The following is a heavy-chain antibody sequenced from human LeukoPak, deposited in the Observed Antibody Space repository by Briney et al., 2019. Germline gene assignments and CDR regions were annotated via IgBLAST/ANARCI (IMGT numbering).Heavy chain of an antibody. V-gene: IGHV3-23*01. J-gene: IGHJ4*02. Sequence: GSLRLSCAASGFTFSSYAMTWVRQAPGKGLEWVSGMSGSGGSTYYADSVKGRFTISRDRSKNTLYLQMNNLRAEDTAVYYCAKVVVVDVTPSYWGPGTLVTVSS. D-gene: IGHD2-15*01. CDR2: MSGSGGST. CDR1: GFTFSSYA. CDR3: AKVVVVDVTPSY.